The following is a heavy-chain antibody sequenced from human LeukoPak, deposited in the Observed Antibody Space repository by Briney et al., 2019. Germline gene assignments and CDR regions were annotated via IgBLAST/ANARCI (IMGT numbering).Heavy chain of an antibody. CDR1: GFTFSSYS. Sequence: GGSLRLSCAASGFTFSSYSMNWVRQAPGKGLEWVSSISSSSSYIYYADSVKGRFTISRDNAKNSLFLQMNSLRAEDTAVYYCARDRGGRGLDYWGQGTLVTVSS. J-gene: IGHJ4*02. D-gene: IGHD4-23*01. CDR2: ISSSSSYI. V-gene: IGHV3-21*06. CDR3: ARDRGGRGLDY.